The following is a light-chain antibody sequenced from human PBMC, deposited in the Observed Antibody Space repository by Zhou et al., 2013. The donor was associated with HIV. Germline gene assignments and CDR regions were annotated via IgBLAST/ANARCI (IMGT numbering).Light chain of an antibody. J-gene: IGKJ1*01. CDR3: LQCGGSSSWT. CDR2: GTS. V-gene: IGKV3-20*01. Sequence: DIVLTQSPDTLSLSPGERATLSCRATQSVASNHLAWYQVKPGQAPRLLIHGTSIRATGIPDRVSGSGSGTDFTLTISRLEPEDVAVYYCLQCGGSSSWTFGQGTRVEIK. CDR1: QSVASNH.